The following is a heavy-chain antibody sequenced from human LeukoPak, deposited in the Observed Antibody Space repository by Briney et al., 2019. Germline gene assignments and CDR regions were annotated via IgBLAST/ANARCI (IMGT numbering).Heavy chain of an antibody. Sequence: PGGSLRLSCAASGFTFSSYAMSWVRQAPGKGLEWVSAISGSGGSTYYADSVKGRFTISRDNSKNTLYLQMNSLTAVDTAVYYCAKDTVVRGAFDYWGQGTLVTVSS. J-gene: IGHJ4*02. D-gene: IGHD3-10*01. CDR3: AKDTVVRGAFDY. V-gene: IGHV3-23*01. CDR1: GFTFSSYA. CDR2: ISGSGGST.